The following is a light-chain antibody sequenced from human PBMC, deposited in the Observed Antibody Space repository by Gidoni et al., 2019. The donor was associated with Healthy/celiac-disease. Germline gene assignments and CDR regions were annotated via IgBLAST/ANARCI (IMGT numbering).Light chain of an antibody. CDR1: QSISIY. Sequence: IQLTQSQSSLSASVGDRVTITCRASQSISIYLNWYQQKPGKAPKLLIYAASSLQSGVPSRFSGSGSGTDFTLTISSLQPEDFATYYCQQSYSTPWTFGQXTKVEIK. CDR3: QQSYSTPWT. J-gene: IGKJ1*01. V-gene: IGKV1-39*01. CDR2: AAS.